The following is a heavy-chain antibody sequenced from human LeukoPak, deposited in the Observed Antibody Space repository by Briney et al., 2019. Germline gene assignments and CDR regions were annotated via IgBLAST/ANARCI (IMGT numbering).Heavy chain of an antibody. Sequence: PGGSLRLSCAASGFTFSSCWMHWVRQAPGKGLVWVSRINSDGSSTSYADSVKGRFTISRDNAKNTLYLQMNSLRAGDTAVYYCARFPGYSYGQGYFDYWGQGTLVTVSS. V-gene: IGHV3-74*01. CDR1: GFTFSSCW. D-gene: IGHD5-18*01. J-gene: IGHJ4*02. CDR3: ARFPGYSYGQGYFDY. CDR2: INSDGSST.